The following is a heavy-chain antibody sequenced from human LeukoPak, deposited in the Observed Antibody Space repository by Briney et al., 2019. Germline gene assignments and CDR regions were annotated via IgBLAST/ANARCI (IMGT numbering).Heavy chain of an antibody. CDR3: ARVLSIVVVPGATFWFDP. D-gene: IGHD2-2*01. CDR1: GGTFSGYY. CDR2: VNHSGST. Sequence: PSETLSLTCAVYGGTFSGYYWSWNRQPPGKGLEWIGDVNHSGSTNYNPSLKSRVTISVDTSKNQFSLKLSSVTAADTAVYHCARVLSIVVVPGATFWFDPWGQGTLVTVSS. J-gene: IGHJ5*02. V-gene: IGHV4-34*01.